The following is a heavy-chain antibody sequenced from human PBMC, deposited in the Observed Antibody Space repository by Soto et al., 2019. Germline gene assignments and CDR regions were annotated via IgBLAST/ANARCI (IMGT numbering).Heavy chain of an antibody. V-gene: IGHV3-21*01. CDR2: ISSSSSYI. Sequence: PVGSLRLSCAASGFTFSSYSMNWVRQAPGKGLEWVSSISSSSSYIYYADSVKGRFTISRDNAKNSLYLQMNRLRAEDAAVYYCARDTVATIKGNYYYYGMDVWGQGATVTVSS. CDR1: GFTFSSYS. D-gene: IGHD5-12*01. CDR3: ARDTVATIKGNYYYYGMDV. J-gene: IGHJ6*02.